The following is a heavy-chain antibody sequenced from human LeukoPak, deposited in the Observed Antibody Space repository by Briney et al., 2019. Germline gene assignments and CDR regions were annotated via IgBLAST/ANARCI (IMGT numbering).Heavy chain of an antibody. CDR1: GFTFSDYY. CDR2: ISSSGSTI. CDR3: ARDSPRLIGQYFQH. V-gene: IGHV3-11*01. J-gene: IGHJ1*01. Sequence: GGSLRLSCAASGFTFSDYYMSWIRQAPGKGLEWVSYISSSGSTIYYADSVKGRFTISRDNAKNSLYLQMNSLRAEDTAVYYCARDSPRLIGQYFQHWGQGTLVTVSS.